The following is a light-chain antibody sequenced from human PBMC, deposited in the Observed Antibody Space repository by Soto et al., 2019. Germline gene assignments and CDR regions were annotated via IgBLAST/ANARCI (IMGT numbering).Light chain of an antibody. Sequence: DIQLTQSPSFLSASVGDRVTITCRASQGISSYLAWYQQKPGKAPKLLIYAASTLQSGVPSRFSGSGSGTEFTLTIFSLQPEDFATYYCQQLHSYPTPFGQETRLEI. V-gene: IGKV1-9*01. CDR3: QQLHSYPTP. CDR1: QGISSY. J-gene: IGKJ5*01. CDR2: AAS.